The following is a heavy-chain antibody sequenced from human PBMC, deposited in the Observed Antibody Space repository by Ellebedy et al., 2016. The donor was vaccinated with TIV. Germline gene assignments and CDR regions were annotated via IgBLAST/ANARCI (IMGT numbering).Heavy chain of an antibody. CDR1: QFNFNTYT. J-gene: IGHJ4*02. CDR3: ARGSEGRGFDY. CDR2: ISSDGDIK. V-gene: IGHV3-30-3*01. D-gene: IGHD2-15*01. Sequence: GESLKISCAASQFNFNTYTIHWVRQAPGKGLEWVACISSDGDIKDYADSVKGRFTISRDNSKKTVYLQMNSLRSEDTPVHYCARGSEGRGFDYWGQGTLVTVSS.